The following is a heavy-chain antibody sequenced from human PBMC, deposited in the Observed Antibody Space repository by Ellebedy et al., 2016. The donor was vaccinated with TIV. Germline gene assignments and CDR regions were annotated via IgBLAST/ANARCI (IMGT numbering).Heavy chain of an antibody. V-gene: IGHV1-8*01. CDR1: GYTFTSYD. D-gene: IGHD6-19*01. CDR3: ARSAYSSPFYFKYYYNGMGV. CDR2: MNPKSGNT. J-gene: IGHJ6*02. Sequence: AASVKVSCKASGYTFTSYDINWVRQATGQGLEWMGWMNPKSGNTGYAQKFQGRVTMTRSSSISTVYMELSSLRSEDTAVYYCARSAYSSPFYFKYYYNGMGVWGQGTTVTVSS.